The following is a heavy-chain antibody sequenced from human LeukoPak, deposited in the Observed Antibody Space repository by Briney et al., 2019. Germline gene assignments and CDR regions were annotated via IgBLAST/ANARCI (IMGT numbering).Heavy chain of an antibody. V-gene: IGHV1-2*02. CDR1: GYTFTGYY. D-gene: IGHD1-7*01. CDR2: INPNSGGT. Sequence: GASVKVSCKASGYTFTGYYMHWVRQAPGQGLEWMGWINPNSGGTNYAQKFQGRVTMTRDTSISTAYMELSRLRSDDTAVYYCARGPEWNYGAFDIWGQGTMVTVSS. CDR3: ARGPEWNYGAFDI. J-gene: IGHJ3*02.